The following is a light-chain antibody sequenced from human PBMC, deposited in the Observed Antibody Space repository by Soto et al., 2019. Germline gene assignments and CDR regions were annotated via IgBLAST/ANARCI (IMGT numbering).Light chain of an antibody. Sequence: QSALTQPPSASGSPGQSVTISCTGTSSDIGGYDYVSWYQQHPGKAPKLMIYEVSKRPSGVPDRFPGSKSGNTASLTVSGLQAEDEADYYCISYAGSNIRYVFGTGTKVTVL. CDR1: SSDIGGYDY. V-gene: IGLV2-8*01. CDR2: EVS. CDR3: ISYAGSNIRYV. J-gene: IGLJ1*01.